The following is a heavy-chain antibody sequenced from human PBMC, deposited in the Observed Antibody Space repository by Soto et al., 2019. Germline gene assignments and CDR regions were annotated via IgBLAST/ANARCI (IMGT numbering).Heavy chain of an antibody. CDR1: GYSFTSYW. J-gene: IGHJ6*02. D-gene: IGHD6-13*01. CDR2: IDPSDSYT. CDR3: ARLGIAAAGDYYYYGMDV. V-gene: IGHV5-10-1*01. Sequence: GESLKISCKGSGYSFTSYWISWVRQMPGKGLEWMGRIDPSDSYTNYSPSFQGHVTISADKSTSTAYLQWSSLKASDTAMYYCARLGIAAAGDYYYYGMDVCGQRTTVTVSS.